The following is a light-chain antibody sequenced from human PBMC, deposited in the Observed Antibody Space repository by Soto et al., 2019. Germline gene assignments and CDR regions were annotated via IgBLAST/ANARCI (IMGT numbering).Light chain of an antibody. CDR1: QSVSSK. CDR2: DAS. Sequence: EMVMTQSPVTLSLSPGERATLSCRASQSVSSKLVWYQQKPGQAPRLLIYDASNRSTGIPARVSGSGSGTEFSLTISSLQSEDFAVYYCHQYGDWPPAFGGGTKVEVK. CDR3: HQYGDWPPA. V-gene: IGKV3-15*01. J-gene: IGKJ4*01.